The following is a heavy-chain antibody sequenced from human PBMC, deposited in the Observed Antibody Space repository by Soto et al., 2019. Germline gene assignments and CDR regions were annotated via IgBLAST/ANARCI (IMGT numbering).Heavy chain of an antibody. CDR1: GGTFSNNS. CDR2: LIPIFASS. Sequence: SVNVSCKSPGGTFSNNSVAWLRQAPGQGLEWMGGLIPIFASSHYAQKFQGRVTVTADESASTAYLELSSLRSDDTAVYYCAIRTSGGQKLVQADWFDPWGQGTLVTVSS. J-gene: IGHJ5*02. CDR3: AIRTSGGQKLVQADWFDP. V-gene: IGHV1-69*13. D-gene: IGHD6-13*01.